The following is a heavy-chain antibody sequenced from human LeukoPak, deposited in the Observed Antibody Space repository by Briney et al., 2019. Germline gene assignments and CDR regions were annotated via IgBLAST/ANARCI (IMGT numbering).Heavy chain of an antibody. V-gene: IGHV3-33*01. CDR2: IWYDGSNK. J-gene: IGHJ4*02. CDR3: ARDAGDFYYFDY. Sequence: QSGGSLRLSCAASGFTFSSYGMHWVRQAPGKGLEWVAVIWYDGSNKYYADSVKGRFTISRDNSKNTLYLQMNSLRAEDTAVYYCARDAGDFYYFDYWGQGTLVTVSS. D-gene: IGHD4-17*01. CDR1: GFTFSSYG.